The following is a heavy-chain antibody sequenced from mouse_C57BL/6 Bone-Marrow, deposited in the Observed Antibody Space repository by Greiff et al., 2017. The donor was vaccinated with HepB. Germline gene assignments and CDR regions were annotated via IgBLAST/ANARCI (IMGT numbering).Heavy chain of an antibody. D-gene: IGHD1-1*01. Sequence: QVQLQQPGAELVKPGASVKLSCKASGYTFTSYWMQWVKQRPGQGLEWIGEIDPSDSYTNYNQKFKGKATLTVETSSSTAYMQLSSLTSEDSAVYYCARTYCYGSSLDYWGQGTTLTVSS. J-gene: IGHJ2*01. V-gene: IGHV1-50*01. CDR3: ARTYCYGSSLDY. CDR1: GYTFTSYW. CDR2: IDPSDSYT.